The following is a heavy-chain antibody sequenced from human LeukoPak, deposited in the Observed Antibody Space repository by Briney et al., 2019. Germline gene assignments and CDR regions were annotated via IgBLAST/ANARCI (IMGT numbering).Heavy chain of an antibody. D-gene: IGHD6-19*01. CDR1: GYTFGTYG. V-gene: IGHV3-23*01. Sequence: GGSLRLSCAASGYTFGTYGMTWARQAPGKGLEWVSSISGSGANTYYADSVKGRFTISRDNSKNTLYLQMNSLRAEDTTIYYCAKDPLTSSGWYQDWFDPWGQGTLVTVSS. CDR2: ISGSGANT. CDR3: AKDPLTSSGWYQDWFDP. J-gene: IGHJ5*02.